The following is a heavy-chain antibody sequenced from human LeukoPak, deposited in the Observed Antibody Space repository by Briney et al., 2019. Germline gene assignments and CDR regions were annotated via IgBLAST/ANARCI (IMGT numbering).Heavy chain of an antibody. Sequence: VASVTVSCKASGYTFTSYGISWVRQAPGQGLEWMGWISAYNGNANYAQKLQGRVTMTTDTSTSTAYMELRSLRSEDTAVYYCASPTHLYDFWSGYGFLGMDVWGQGTTVTVSS. CDR1: GYTFTSYG. CDR3: ASPTHLYDFWSGYGFLGMDV. CDR2: ISAYNGNA. V-gene: IGHV1-18*01. J-gene: IGHJ6*02. D-gene: IGHD3-3*01.